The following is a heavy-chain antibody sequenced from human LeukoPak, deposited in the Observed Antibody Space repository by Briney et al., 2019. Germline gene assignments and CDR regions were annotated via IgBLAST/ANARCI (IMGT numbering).Heavy chain of an antibody. CDR1: GGSISSSSYY. Sequence: SETLSLTCTVSGGSISSSSYYWGWIRQPPGKGLVWIGSIYYSGSTYYNPSLKSRVTISVDTSKNQFSLKLSSVTAADTAVYYCARHEPIAVAGSEGSFDYWGQGTLVTVSS. CDR2: IYYSGST. J-gene: IGHJ4*02. CDR3: ARHEPIAVAGSEGSFDY. V-gene: IGHV4-39*01. D-gene: IGHD6-19*01.